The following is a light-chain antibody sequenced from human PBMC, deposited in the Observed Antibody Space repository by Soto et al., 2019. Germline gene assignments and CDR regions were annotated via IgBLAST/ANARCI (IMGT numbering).Light chain of an antibody. CDR2: KAS. V-gene: IGKV1-5*03. CDR1: QSISNY. CDR3: LQYNTYSPWT. Sequence: DIQMTQSPSTLSASVGDRVSITCRASQSISNYLAWYQQKPGKAPKVLLYKASSLESGVPSRFSGSGSGTEFTLTIGSLQPDDFATYFCLQYNTYSPWTFGQGTKVEIK. J-gene: IGKJ1*01.